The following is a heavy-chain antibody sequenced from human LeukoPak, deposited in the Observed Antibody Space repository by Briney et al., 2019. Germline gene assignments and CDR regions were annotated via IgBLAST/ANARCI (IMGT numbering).Heavy chain of an antibody. V-gene: IGHV3-48*01. D-gene: IGHD6-13*01. CDR2: ISSSSSTI. J-gene: IGHJ3*02. CDR1: GFTFSSYS. Sequence: GGSLRLSCAASGFTFSSYSMNWVRQAPGKGLEWVSYISSSSSTIYYADSVKGRFTISRDNAKNSLYLQMNSLRAEDTAVYYCASSQGMDAFDIWGQGTMVTVSS. CDR3: ASSQGMDAFDI.